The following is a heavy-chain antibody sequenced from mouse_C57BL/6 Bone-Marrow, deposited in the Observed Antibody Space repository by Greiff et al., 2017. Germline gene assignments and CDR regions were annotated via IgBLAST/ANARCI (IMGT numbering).Heavy chain of an antibody. CDR3: ARRWHY. J-gene: IGHJ2*01. V-gene: IGHV1-76*01. CDR1: GYTFTDYY. CDR2: IYPGSGNT. Sequence: VQLQQSGAELVRPGASVKLSCKASGYTFTDYYINWVKQRPGQGLEWIARIYPGSGNTYYNEKFKGKATLTAEKSSSTAYMQLSSLTSEDSAVYFCARRWHYWGQGTTLTVSS.